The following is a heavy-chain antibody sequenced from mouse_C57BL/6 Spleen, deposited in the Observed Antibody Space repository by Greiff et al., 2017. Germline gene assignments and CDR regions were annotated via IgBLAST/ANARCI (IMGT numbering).Heavy chain of an antibody. CDR2: INPNNGGT. Sequence: EVQLQQSGPELVKPGASVQIPCKASGYTFTDYNMDWVKQSHGKSLEWIGDINPNNGGTIYNQKFKGKATLTVDKSSSTAYRGHRSLTSEDAAVYYWARSRAVITTGVATGGKYAMDGRGQGASVTVSS. D-gene: IGHD1-1*01. V-gene: IGHV1-18*01. CDR1: GYTFTDYN. CDR3: ARSRAVITTGVATGGKYAMDG. J-gene: IGHJ4*01.